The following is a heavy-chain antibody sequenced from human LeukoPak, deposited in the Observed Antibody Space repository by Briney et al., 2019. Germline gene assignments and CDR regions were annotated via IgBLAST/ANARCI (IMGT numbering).Heavy chain of an antibody. CDR2: IKEDGSEK. V-gene: IGHV3-7*03. CDR3: ARVVQLWLLDEKDY. J-gene: IGHJ4*02. Sequence: GGSLRLSCVASGFTFSSYWMSWVRQAPGKGLEWVANIKEDGSEKYYVDSVKGRLTASRDNAKNSLYLQMNSLSAEDTAVYYCARVVQLWLLDEKDYWGQGTLVTVSS. D-gene: IGHD5-18*01. CDR1: GFTFSSYW.